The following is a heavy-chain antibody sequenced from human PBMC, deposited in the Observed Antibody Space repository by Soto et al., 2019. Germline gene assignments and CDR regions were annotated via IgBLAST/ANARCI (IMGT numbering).Heavy chain of an antibody. V-gene: IGHV4-34*01. D-gene: IGHD1-1*01. CDR3: ARGAQNWTPGWFDP. CDR2: INHSGST. Sequence: QVQLQQWGAGLLKPSETLSLTCAVYGGSFSGYYWSWIRQPPGKGLEWIWEINHSGSTNYNPSLKSRVTISVDTSKNQFSLKLSSVTAADTAVYYCARGAQNWTPGWFDPWGQGTLVTVSS. J-gene: IGHJ5*02. CDR1: GGSFSGYY.